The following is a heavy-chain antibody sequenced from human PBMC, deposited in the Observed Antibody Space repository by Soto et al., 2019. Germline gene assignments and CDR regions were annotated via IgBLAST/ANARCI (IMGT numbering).Heavy chain of an antibody. CDR1: GGSISSGDYY. CDR2: IYYSGST. V-gene: IGHV4-30-4*01. J-gene: IGHJ4*02. Sequence: SETLSLTCTVSGGSISSGDYYWSWIRQPPGKGLEWIGYIYYSGSTYYNPSLKSRVTISVDTSKNQFSLKLSSVTAADTAVYYCAREGLDGDYTYYFDYWGQGTPVTVS. CDR3: AREGLDGDYTYYFDY. D-gene: IGHD4-17*01.